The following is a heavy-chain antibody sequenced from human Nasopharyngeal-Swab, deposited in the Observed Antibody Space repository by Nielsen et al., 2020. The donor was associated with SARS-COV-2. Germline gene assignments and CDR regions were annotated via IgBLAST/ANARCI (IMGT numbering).Heavy chain of an antibody. D-gene: IGHD3-22*01. V-gene: IGHV5-51*01. CDR1: VYSFPRFW. Sequence: GESLKISCTGSVYSFPRFWIAWVRQMPGKGLEWIGILYPGDSDTRYSPSFEGQVTISADKSINTAYLQWSSLQASDTAIYYCAKSVTYYSERSGYSFAAFDLWGQGTVVTVSS. CDR3: AKSVTYYSERSGYSFAAFDL. CDR2: LYPGDSDT. J-gene: IGHJ3*01.